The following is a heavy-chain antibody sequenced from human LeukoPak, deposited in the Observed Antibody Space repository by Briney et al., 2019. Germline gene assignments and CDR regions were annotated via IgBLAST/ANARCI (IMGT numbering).Heavy chain of an antibody. CDR3: ARDLGRVLDY. CDR2: INPNNGGT. D-gene: IGHD1-26*01. V-gene: IGHV1-2*02. J-gene: IGHJ4*02. Sequence: RASVTLSCKASGYTFTGYYMHWVRQAPGPGLEWMGCINPNNGGTNYSQKFHGRVTMTRDTSISTAYMELSRLRSDDTAVYYCARDLGRVLDYWGQGTLVTVSS. CDR1: GYTFTGYY.